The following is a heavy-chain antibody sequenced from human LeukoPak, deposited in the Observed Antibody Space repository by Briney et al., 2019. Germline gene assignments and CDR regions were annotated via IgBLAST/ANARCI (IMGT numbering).Heavy chain of an antibody. CDR1: GFTFSSYE. CDR3: AREYYYGSGSYWYYGMDV. J-gene: IGHJ6*02. V-gene: IGHV3-48*03. Sequence: GGSLRLSCAVSGFTFSSYEMNWVRQAPGEGLEWVSYISSSGSTIYYADSVKGRFTISRDNAKNSLYLQMNSLRAEDTAVYYCAREYYYGSGSYWYYGMDVWGQGTTVTVSS. D-gene: IGHD3-10*01. CDR2: ISSSGSTI.